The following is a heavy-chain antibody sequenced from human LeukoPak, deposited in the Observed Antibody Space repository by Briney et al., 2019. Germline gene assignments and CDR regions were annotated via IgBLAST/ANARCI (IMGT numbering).Heavy chain of an antibody. V-gene: IGHV3-43*02. J-gene: IGHJ4*02. CDR1: GFTFDDYD. CDR3: AKGTLDY. CDR2: ISGDGGST. Sequence: GGSQSLFCAPSGFTFDDYDMHWVRQAPGKGLEWVSLISGDGGSTYYADSVKGQFTISRDNSKNSLYLQMNSLRTEDTALYYCAKGTLDYWGQGCLVTVSS.